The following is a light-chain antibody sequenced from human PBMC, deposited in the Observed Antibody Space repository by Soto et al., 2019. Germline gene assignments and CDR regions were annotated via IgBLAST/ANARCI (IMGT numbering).Light chain of an antibody. CDR1: QSVSSY. Sequence: EIVLTQSPATLSLSPGERATLSCRASQSVSSYLAWYQQKPGQAPRLLIYDTSMRATGIPARFSGSGSGTDFPLTISSLEPEDFAVYYCQQRTNWPRSFTFGPGTKVDIK. V-gene: IGKV3-11*01. J-gene: IGKJ3*01. CDR3: QQRTNWPRSFT. CDR2: DTS.